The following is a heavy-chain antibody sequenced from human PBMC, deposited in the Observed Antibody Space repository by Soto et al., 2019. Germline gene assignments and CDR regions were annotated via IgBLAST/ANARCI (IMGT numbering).Heavy chain of an antibody. D-gene: IGHD6-19*01. V-gene: IGHV3-30*18. J-gene: IGHJ4*02. CDR3: AKVRWLDPGVFDY. CDR1: GFTFSSYG. CDR2: ISYDGSNK. Sequence: GGSLRLSCAASGFTFSSYGMHWVRQAQGKGLEWVAVISYDGSNKYYADSVKGRFTISRDNSKHTLYLQMNSLRAEDTAVYYCAKVRWLDPGVFDYWGQGTLVTVSS.